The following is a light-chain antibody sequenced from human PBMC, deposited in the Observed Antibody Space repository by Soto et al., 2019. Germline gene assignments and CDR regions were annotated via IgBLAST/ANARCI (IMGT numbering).Light chain of an antibody. CDR1: SSDIGGYDY. CDR2: DVN. CDR3: PSYASGSSHVV. V-gene: IGLV2-14*01. J-gene: IGLJ2*01. Sequence: QSALTQPASVSGSPGQSITLSCTGTSSDIGGYDYVSWYQRHPGKAPKLIIYDVNNRPPGVSHRFSGSKSGNTASLTISGLLAEDEADYYCPSYASGSSHVVFGGGTKLTVL.